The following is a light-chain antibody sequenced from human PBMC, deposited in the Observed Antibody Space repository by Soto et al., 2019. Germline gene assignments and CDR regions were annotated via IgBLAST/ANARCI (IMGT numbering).Light chain of an antibody. CDR1: QSVSSSY. V-gene: IGKV3-20*01. J-gene: IGKJ2*01. Sequence: EIVLTQSPGTLSLSPGERATLSCRASQSVSSSYLAWYQQKPGQAPRLLIYDASSRATGIPDRFSGSGSGTDFTLTISGLEPEDFAVYYCQQYGSSPYTFGQGTELEIK. CDR2: DAS. CDR3: QQYGSSPYT.